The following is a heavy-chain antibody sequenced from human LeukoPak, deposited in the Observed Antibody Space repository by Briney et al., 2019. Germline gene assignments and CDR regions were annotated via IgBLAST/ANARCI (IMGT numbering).Heavy chain of an antibody. D-gene: IGHD6-13*01. Sequence: SETLSRNSTGSGGSISSYYWSWIRQPPGQGLEWIGYIYYSGTTNYTPSLKSRVTISVDTSKNQFSLKLSSVTAADTAVYYCARGVYIAAAQYGYWGQGTLVTVSS. J-gene: IGHJ4*02. CDR1: GGSISSYY. CDR2: IYYSGTT. V-gene: IGHV4-59*01. CDR3: ARGVYIAAAQYGY.